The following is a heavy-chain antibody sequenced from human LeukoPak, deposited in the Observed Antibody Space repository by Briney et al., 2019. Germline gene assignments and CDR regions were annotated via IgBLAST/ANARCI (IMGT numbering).Heavy chain of an antibody. CDR3: AKAYYDSSGYYNYFDY. CDR1: GFTFRSCS. Sequence: GGSLRLSCAASGFTFRSCSMHCVRQAPGKGLEWVSSISGSGGSTLYADSVKGRFTISRDNSKNTLYLQMNSLRAEDTAVYYCAKAYYDSSGYYNYFDYWGQGTLVTVSS. CDR2: ISGSGGST. D-gene: IGHD3-22*01. V-gene: IGHV3-23*01. J-gene: IGHJ4*02.